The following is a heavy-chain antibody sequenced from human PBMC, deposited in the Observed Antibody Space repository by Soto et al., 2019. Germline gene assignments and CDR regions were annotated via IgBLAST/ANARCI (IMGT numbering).Heavy chain of an antibody. CDR1: GVTFSTSG. D-gene: IGHD2-21*01. CDR2: IIPLFGTP. Sequence: QVQLVQSGAEVKKPGSSLKVSCKTSGVTFSTSGISWVRQGPGQGLEWMGGIIPLFGTPKYARKFPGRVSITADDSATTTYLELSGLSSDDTAIYYCARVPPSICGGGNCYRLDSYFDSWGQGSQVVVSS. J-gene: IGHJ4*03. CDR3: ARVPPSICGGGNCYRLDSYFDS. V-gene: IGHV1-69*01.